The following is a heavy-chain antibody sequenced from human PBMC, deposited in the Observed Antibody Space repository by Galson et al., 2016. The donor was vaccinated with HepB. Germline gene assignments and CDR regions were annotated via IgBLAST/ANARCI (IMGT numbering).Heavy chain of an antibody. CDR1: GDSISSRNYY. CDR2: TYYSGTT. D-gene: IGHD6-19*01. Sequence: SETLSLTCSVSGDSISSRNYYWGWIRQPPGKGLDWIGSTYYSGTTYYNPSPQSRVSISLDTSKNQFSLKMFSVTAADTAVFYCVRQTRMITGWSWAYFDNWGQGILVTVSS. CDR3: VRQTRMITGWSWAYFDN. J-gene: IGHJ4*02. V-gene: IGHV4-39*01.